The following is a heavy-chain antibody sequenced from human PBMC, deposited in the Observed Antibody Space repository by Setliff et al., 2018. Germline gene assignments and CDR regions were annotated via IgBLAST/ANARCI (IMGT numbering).Heavy chain of an antibody. CDR2: IHTGGGSA. CDR1: GGTFSSSG. Sequence: ASVKVSCKSSGGTFSSSGITWVRQAPGQGLEWMGIIHTGGGSASYAQKFQGRVTMTSDTSTSTVYMEVSSVTSDDTAIYYCARGGMAAAGRKGVFEYWGQGTVVTVSS. D-gene: IGHD6-13*01. V-gene: IGHV1-46*01. J-gene: IGHJ4*02. CDR3: ARGGMAAAGRKGVFEY.